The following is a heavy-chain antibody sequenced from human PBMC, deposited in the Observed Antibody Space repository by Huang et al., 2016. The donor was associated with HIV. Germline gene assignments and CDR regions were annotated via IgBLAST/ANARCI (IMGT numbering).Heavy chain of an antibody. CDR3: ARILMYYNSSGYGFDY. CDR1: GGSFSGYY. V-gene: IGHV4-34*01. CDR2: TNHSGST. D-gene: IGHD3-22*01. Sequence: QVQLQQWGAGLLKPSETLSLTCAVYGGSFSGYYWSWIRQPPGKGLEWIGETNHSGSTNYNPSLKSRVTISGDTSKNQFSLKLSSVTAADTAVYYCARILMYYNSSGYGFDYWGQGTLVTVSS. J-gene: IGHJ4*02.